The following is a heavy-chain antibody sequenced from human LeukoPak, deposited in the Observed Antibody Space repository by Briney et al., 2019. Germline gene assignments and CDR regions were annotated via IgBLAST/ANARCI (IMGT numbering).Heavy chain of an antibody. V-gene: IGHV3-21*01. CDR1: GFTFSSYW. CDR3: ARDGGIAAAFDY. J-gene: IGHJ4*02. Sequence: GGSLRLSCAASGFTFSSYWMSWVRQAPGKGLEWVSSISSSSYIYYADSVKGRFTISRDNAKNSLYLQMNSLRAEDTAVYYCARDGGIAAAFDYWGQGTLVTVSS. D-gene: IGHD6-13*01. CDR2: ISSSSYI.